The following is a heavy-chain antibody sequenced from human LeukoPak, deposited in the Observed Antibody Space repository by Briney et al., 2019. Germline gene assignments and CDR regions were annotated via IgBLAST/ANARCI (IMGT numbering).Heavy chain of an antibody. Sequence: IGIIYYTRTTYYTPSLKSRVTISVDTSKNQFSLKLSSVTAADTAVYYCARDMARGWFDPWGQGTLVTVSS. V-gene: IGHV4-39*07. CDR3: ARDMARGWFDP. J-gene: IGHJ5*02. CDR2: IYYTRTT. D-gene: IGHD3-10*01.